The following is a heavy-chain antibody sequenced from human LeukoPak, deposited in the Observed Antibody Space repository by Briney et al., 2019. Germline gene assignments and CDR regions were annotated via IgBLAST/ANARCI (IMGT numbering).Heavy chain of an antibody. CDR3: ARDPYSGSYGNYYYYMDV. V-gene: IGHV3-21*01. CDR1: GFTFSSYS. Sequence: GGSLRLSCAASGFTFSSYSMNWVRQAPGKGLEWVSSISSSSSYIYYADSVKGRFTISRDNAKNSLYLQMNSLRAEDTAVYYCARDPYSGSYGNYYYYMDVWGKGTTVTVSS. CDR2: ISSSSSYI. D-gene: IGHD1-26*01. J-gene: IGHJ6*03.